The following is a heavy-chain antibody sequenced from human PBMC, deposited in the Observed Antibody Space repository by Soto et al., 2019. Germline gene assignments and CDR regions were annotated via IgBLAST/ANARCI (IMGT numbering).Heavy chain of an antibody. CDR2: IYYSGST. V-gene: IGHV4-59*01. Sequence: PSETLSLTCTVSGGSISSYYWSWIRQPPGKGLEWIGYIYYSGSTNYNPSLKSRVTISVDTSKNQFSLKLSSVTAADTAVYYCARGGYDSSGYHHAFDIWGQGTMVTVSS. CDR1: GGSISSYY. D-gene: IGHD3-22*01. J-gene: IGHJ3*02. CDR3: ARGGYDSSGYHHAFDI.